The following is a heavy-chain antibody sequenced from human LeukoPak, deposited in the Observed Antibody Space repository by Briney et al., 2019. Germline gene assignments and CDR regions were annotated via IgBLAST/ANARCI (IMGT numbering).Heavy chain of an antibody. CDR1: GGSISSGGYY. J-gene: IGHJ4*02. CDR3: ARARGMATIRAAFDY. CDR2: IYYSGST. Sequence: PSETLSLTCTVSGGSISSGGYYWSWIRQHPGKGLEWIGYIYYSGSTYYNPSLKSRVTISVDTSKNQFSLKLSSVTAADPAVYYCARARGMATIRAAFDYWGQGTLVTVSS. V-gene: IGHV4-31*03. D-gene: IGHD5-24*01.